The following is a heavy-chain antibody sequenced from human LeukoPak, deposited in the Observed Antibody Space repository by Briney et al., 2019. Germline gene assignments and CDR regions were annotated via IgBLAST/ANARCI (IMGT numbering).Heavy chain of an antibody. D-gene: IGHD4-17*01. CDR2: FDPEDGET. Sequence: ASVKVSCKVSGDTLTELSMHWVRQAPGKGLEWMGGFDPEDGETIYAQKFQGRVTMTEDTSTDTAYMELSSLRSEDTAVYYCATPHNYGDYGSFDYWGQGTLVTVSS. J-gene: IGHJ4*02. CDR3: ATPHNYGDYGSFDY. V-gene: IGHV1-24*01. CDR1: GDTLTELS.